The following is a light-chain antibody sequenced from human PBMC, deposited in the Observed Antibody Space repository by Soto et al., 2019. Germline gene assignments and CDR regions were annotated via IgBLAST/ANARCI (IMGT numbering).Light chain of an antibody. CDR2: DAS. CDR3: KEYNHWLGK. J-gene: IGKJ1*01. V-gene: IGKV3D-15*01. Sequence: SPGEIAALSGGASLSVSRDLAWYLQIPGQAPRLLIFDASTRATGIPARFSGSGSGRQLTLSSSSLKSEDLAVYYCKEYNHWLGKLGQGTKVDIK. CDR1: LSVSRD.